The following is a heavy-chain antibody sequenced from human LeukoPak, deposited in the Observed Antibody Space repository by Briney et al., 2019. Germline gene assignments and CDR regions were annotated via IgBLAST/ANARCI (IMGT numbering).Heavy chain of an antibody. CDR2: IKQDGSEK. CDR1: GFTFSSYW. J-gene: IGHJ3*02. Sequence: GGSLRLSCAASGFTFSSYWMSWVRQAPGKGLEWVAHIKQDGSEKYYVDSVKGRFTISRDNAKNSLYLQMNSLRAEDTAVYYCARGYCSGGSCWAGVGSDAFDIWGQGTMVTVSS. V-gene: IGHV3-7*03. CDR3: ARGYCSGGSCWAGVGSDAFDI. D-gene: IGHD2-15*01.